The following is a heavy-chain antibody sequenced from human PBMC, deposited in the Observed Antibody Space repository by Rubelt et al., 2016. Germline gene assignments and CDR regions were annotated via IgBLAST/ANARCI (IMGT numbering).Heavy chain of an antibody. V-gene: IGHV3-30*04. CDR1: GFTFSSYA. CDR2: ISYDGSNK. CDR3: ARAGVTTADAFDI. J-gene: IGHJ3*02. D-gene: IGHD4-11*01. Sequence: QVQLVESGGGVVQPGRSLRLSCAASGFTFSSYAMHWVRQAPGTGLAGVAVISYDGSNKYYADAGKGRFTISRDNSKNTLYLQMNSLRAEDTAVYYCARAGVTTADAFDIWGQGTMVTVSS.